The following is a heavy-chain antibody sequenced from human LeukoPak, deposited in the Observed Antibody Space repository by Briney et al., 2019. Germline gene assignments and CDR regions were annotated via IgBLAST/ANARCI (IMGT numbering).Heavy chain of an antibody. CDR3: AKDGEVSWFGPESY. J-gene: IGHJ4*02. CDR1: GFTLSSYG. Sequence: PGGSLRLSCAASGFTLSSYGMHWVRQAPGKGLEWVALISLDGSNKDYAESVKGRFTISRDSSKNTLYLQMNSLRAEDTAVYYCAKDGEVSWFGPESYWGQGTLVAVSS. CDR2: ISLDGSNK. V-gene: IGHV3-30*18. D-gene: IGHD3-10*01.